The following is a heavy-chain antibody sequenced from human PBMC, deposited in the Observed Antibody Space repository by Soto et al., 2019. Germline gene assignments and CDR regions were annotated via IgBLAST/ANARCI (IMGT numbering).Heavy chain of an antibody. J-gene: IGHJ4*02. D-gene: IGHD3-22*01. CDR1: GFTFSSYD. CDR3: AHGSSYYDSSAYFAY. CDR2: ISGSGGST. V-gene: IGHV3-23*01. Sequence: EVQLLESGGGLVQPGGSLRLSCAASGFTFSSYDMSWVRQAPGNGLEWVSAISGSGGSTYSADSVTGRFTISRDNAKSTLYLPMNRLRAEDTAVYYWAHGSSYYDSSAYFAYWGQGTLVTVSS.